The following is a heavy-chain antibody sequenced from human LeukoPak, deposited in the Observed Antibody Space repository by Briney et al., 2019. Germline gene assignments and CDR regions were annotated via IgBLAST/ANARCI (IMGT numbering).Heavy chain of an antibody. CDR1: GFTFSSFE. Sequence: PGGSLRLSCATSGFTFSSFEMNWVRQAPGKGLEWVSYISSTGNTIYYADSVKGRFTISRDNAKSSLYLRMNSLRAEDTAVYYCARDSSGNFIPDYFDHWGQGTLVTVSS. CDR2: ISSTGNTI. V-gene: IGHV3-48*03. CDR3: ARDSSGNFIPDYFDH. D-gene: IGHD3-10*01. J-gene: IGHJ4*02.